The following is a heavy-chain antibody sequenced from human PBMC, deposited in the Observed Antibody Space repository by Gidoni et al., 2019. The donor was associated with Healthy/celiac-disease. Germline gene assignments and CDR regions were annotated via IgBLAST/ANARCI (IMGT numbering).Heavy chain of an antibody. D-gene: IGHD6-19*01. Sequence: QVQLVESGGGLVKPGGSLRLSCAASGFTFSDSYMSWIRQAPGKGLGWVSYISSSGSTIYYADSVKGRFTISRDNAKNSLYLQMNSLRAEDTAVYYCAREREQWLTTGYYGMDVWGQGTTVTVSS. CDR3: AREREQWLTTGYYGMDV. CDR2: ISSSGSTI. CDR1: GFTFSDSY. V-gene: IGHV3-11*01. J-gene: IGHJ6*02.